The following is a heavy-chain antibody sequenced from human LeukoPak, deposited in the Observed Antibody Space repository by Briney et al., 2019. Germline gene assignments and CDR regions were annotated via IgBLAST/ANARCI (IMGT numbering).Heavy chain of an antibody. CDR3: ARDEVGAYDAFDI. J-gene: IGHJ3*02. CDR1: GFTFSSYS. Sequence: GGSLRLSCAASGFTFSSYSMNWVRQAPGKGLEWVSSISSSGSYIYYADSVKGRFTISRDNAKNSLYLQMNSLRAEDTAVYYCARDEVGAYDAFDIWGQGTMVTVSS. V-gene: IGHV3-21*01. D-gene: IGHD1-26*01. CDR2: ISSSGSYI.